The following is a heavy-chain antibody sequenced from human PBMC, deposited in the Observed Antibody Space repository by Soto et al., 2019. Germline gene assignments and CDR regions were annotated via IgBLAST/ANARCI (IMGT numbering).Heavy chain of an antibody. CDR3: TTDAPDIVALPDFDY. CDR2: IKSKTDGGTT. V-gene: IGHV3-15*01. CDR1: GFTFSNAW. J-gene: IGHJ4*02. D-gene: IGHD5-12*01. Sequence: EVQLVESGGGLVKPGGSLRLSCAASGFTFSNAWMSWVRQAPGKGLEWVGRIKSKTDGGTTDYAAPVKGRFTISRDDSKNTLYLQMNSLKTEDTAVYYCTTDAPDIVALPDFDYWGQGTLVTVSS.